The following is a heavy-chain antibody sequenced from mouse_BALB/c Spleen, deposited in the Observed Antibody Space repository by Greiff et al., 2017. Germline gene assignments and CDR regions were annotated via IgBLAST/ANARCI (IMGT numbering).Heavy chain of an antibody. CDR1: GFNIKDTY. Sequence: EVMLVESGAELVKPGASVKLSCTASGFNIKDTYMHWVKQRPEQGLEWIGRIDPANGNTKYDPKFQGKATITADTSSNTAYLQLSSLTSEDTAVYYCARYPIYYGSPYAMDYWGQGTSVTVSS. J-gene: IGHJ4*01. D-gene: IGHD1-1*01. CDR2: IDPANGNT. CDR3: ARYPIYYGSPYAMDY. V-gene: IGHV14-3*02.